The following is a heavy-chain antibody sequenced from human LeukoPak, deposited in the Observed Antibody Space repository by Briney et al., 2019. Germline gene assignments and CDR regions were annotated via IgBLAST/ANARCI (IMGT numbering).Heavy chain of an antibody. Sequence: ASVKVSCKASGYTFTGYYIHWVRQAPGQGLEWMGWINPNSGGTNYAQKFQGRVTMTRDTSISTAYMELSRLRSDDTAVYYCARDPRRDGYKQAAFDIWGQGTMVTVSS. CDR3: ARDPRRDGYKQAAFDI. CDR2: INPNSGGT. D-gene: IGHD5-24*01. CDR1: GYTFTGYY. V-gene: IGHV1-2*02. J-gene: IGHJ3*02.